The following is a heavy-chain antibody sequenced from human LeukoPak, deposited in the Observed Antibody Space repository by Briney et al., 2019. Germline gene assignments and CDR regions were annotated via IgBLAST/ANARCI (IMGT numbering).Heavy chain of an antibody. D-gene: IGHD6-19*01. CDR3: ARVGYNSGWYEY. J-gene: IGHJ4*02. V-gene: IGHV3-33*01. CDR2: IWEDGSNI. CDR1: GFTFSSYG. Sequence: PGGSLRLSCAASGFTFSSYGMHWVRQAPGKGLEWVAVIWEDGSNINYADSVKGRFTISRDNSKNTLYLQMNSLRAEVTAVYYCARVGYNSGWYEYWGQGALVTVSS.